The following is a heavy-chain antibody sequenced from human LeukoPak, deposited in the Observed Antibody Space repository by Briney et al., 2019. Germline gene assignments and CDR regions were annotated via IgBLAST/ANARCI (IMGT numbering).Heavy chain of an antibody. CDR1: GFTFSSYS. CDR3: ARTYSGTYYVFDY. V-gene: IGHV3-48*02. Sequence: PGGSLRLSCAASGFTFSSYSMNWVRQAPGKGLEWVSYISNSGGTIYYADSVKGRFTISRDNAKNSLYLQMNSLRDEDTAVYYCARTYSGTYYVFDYWGQGTLVTVSS. CDR2: ISNSGGTI. J-gene: IGHJ4*02. D-gene: IGHD1-26*01.